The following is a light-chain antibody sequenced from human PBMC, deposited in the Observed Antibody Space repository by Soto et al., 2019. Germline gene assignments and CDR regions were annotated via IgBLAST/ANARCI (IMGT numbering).Light chain of an antibody. J-gene: IGLJ7*01. V-gene: IGLV1-40*01. CDR1: NSNIGARFD. CDR3: QSFDSSLV. Sequence: QPVLTRPPSVSGAPGQRVTISCTGTNSNIGARFDVHWYQHVPGTAPKLLIYGNNNRPSGVPDRFSGSKSGTSASLAITGLQAEDEADYYCQSFDSSLVFGGGTQLTVL. CDR2: GNN.